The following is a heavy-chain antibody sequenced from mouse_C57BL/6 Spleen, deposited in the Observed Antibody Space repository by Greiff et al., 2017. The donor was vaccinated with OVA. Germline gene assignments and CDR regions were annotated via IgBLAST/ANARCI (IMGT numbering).Heavy chain of an antibody. J-gene: IGHJ2*01. CDR3: ARSYWNCYVDY. D-gene: IGHD1-1*01. V-gene: IGHV1-61*01. CDR2: IYPSDSET. CDR1: GYTFTSYW. Sequence: VQLQQPGAELVRPGSSVKLSCKASGYTFTSYWMDWVKQRPVQGLEWIGNIYPSDSETHYNQKFKDKATLTVDKSSSTAYMQLSSLTSEDSAVDYCARSYWNCYVDYWGQGTTLTVSS.